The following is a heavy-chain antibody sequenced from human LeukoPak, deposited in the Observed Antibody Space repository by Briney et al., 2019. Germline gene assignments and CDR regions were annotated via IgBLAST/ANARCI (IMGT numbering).Heavy chain of an antibody. CDR2: IYHSGST. V-gene: IGHV4-38-2*02. D-gene: IGHD5-18*01. J-gene: IGHJ5*02. CDR3: ARASGYSYH. CDR1: GYSISSGYY. Sequence: SETLSLTCTVSGYSISSGYYWGWIRQPPGKGLEWIGSIYHSGSTYYNPSLKSRVTISVDTSKNQFSLKLSSETAADTAVYYCARASGYSYHWGQGTLVTVSS.